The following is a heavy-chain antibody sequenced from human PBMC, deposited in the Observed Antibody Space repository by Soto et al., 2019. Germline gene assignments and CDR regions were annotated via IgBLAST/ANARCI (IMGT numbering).Heavy chain of an antibody. V-gene: IGHV1-69*06. CDR2: VIPFFGTP. Sequence: QSGAELKEPGSSVKVSCTASGGTFSSDAVSWVRQAPGQGLEWMGRVIPFFGTPDYAQHFRGRVTITADTSTNTTYMELTSLRSDDTAVYYCAREVVTETTLGYFDYWGQGTLVTVSS. CDR1: GGTFSSDA. CDR3: AREVVTETTLGYFDY. J-gene: IGHJ4*02. D-gene: IGHD4-17*01.